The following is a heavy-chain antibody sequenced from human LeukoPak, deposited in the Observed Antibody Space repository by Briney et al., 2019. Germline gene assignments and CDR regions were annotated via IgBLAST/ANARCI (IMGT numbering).Heavy chain of an antibody. V-gene: IGHV1-2*02. CDR3: ARVPVDSGYDLRYYFDY. D-gene: IGHD5-12*01. J-gene: IGHJ4*02. CDR2: INPNSGGT. CDR1: GYTFTGYY. Sequence: ASVKVSCKASGYTFTGYYMHWVRQAPGQGLEWMGWINPNSGGTNYAQKFQGRVTMTRDTSISTAYMELSRLRSDDTAEYYCARVPVDSGYDLRYYFDYWGQGTLVTVSS.